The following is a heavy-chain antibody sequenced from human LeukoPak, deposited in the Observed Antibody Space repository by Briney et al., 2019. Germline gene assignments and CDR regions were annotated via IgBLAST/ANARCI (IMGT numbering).Heavy chain of an antibody. Sequence: GGSLRLSCAASRFTFTHYWMNWVRHAPGKGLVWVSRINGDGSDTGYADSVKGRFTISRDNAKNTLYLQMNSLRDEDTAVYYCARDQRGYYHMGVWGKGTTVTVSS. J-gene: IGHJ6*03. CDR3: ARDQRGYYHMGV. CDR2: INGDGSDT. CDR1: RFTFTHYW. V-gene: IGHV3-74*01.